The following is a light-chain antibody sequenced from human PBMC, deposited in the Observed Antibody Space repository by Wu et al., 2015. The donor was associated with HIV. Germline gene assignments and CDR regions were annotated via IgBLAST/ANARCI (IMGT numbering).Light chain of an antibody. Sequence: AIRLTQSPSSLSASIGDRVNITCRASQGIGNNLAWYQQRPGKAPKLLIYSASSLQSGAPSRFSGSGSGTDFTLTISCLQSEDFATFFSQEYYNFGRGVSFGPGTKIEMK. V-gene: IGKV1-8*01. CDR3: QEYYNFGRGVS. CDR1: QGIGNN. J-gene: IGKJ2*01. CDR2: SAS.